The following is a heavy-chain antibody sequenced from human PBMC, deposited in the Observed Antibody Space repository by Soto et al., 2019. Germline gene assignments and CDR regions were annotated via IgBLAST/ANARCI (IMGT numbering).Heavy chain of an antibody. D-gene: IGHD3-10*01. V-gene: IGHV3-23*01. CDR2: ISTTGETT. CDR1: GFTFSNQA. Sequence: EVQLLESGGGLVQPGGSLRLSCEASGFTFSNQAMSWVRQTPGKGLEWVSGISTTGETTFYIDSVRGRFTISRDNLKSTVHLQMNDLRVDDTALYYCVKPRGYTGSVDGPPPDSWGQGTLVTVSS. CDR3: VKPRGYTGSVDGPPPDS. J-gene: IGHJ5*01.